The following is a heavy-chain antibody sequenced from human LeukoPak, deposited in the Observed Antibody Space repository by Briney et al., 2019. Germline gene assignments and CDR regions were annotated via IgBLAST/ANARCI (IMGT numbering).Heavy chain of an antibody. V-gene: IGHV4-59*01. J-gene: IGHJ4*02. D-gene: IGHD5-18*01. CDR2: TYYSGST. Sequence: SETLSLTCTVSGGSISSYYWSWIRQPPGKGLEWIGYTYYSGSTNYNPSLKSRVTISVDTSKNQFSLKLSSVTAADTAVYYCAREDTAMALDYWGQGTLVTVSS. CDR1: GGSISSYY. CDR3: AREDTAMALDY.